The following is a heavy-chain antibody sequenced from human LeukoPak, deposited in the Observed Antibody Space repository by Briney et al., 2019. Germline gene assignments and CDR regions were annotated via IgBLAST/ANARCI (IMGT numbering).Heavy chain of an antibody. CDR2: IYHSGST. J-gene: IGHJ3*02. V-gene: IGHV4-38-2*02. Sequence: PSETLSLTCTVSGYSISSGYYWGWIRQPPGKGLEWIGSIYHSGSTYYNPSLKSRVTISVDTSKNQFSLKLSSVTAADTAVYYCARDPYYYDSSAVNRGAFDIWGQGTMVTVSS. D-gene: IGHD3-22*01. CDR3: ARDPYYYDSSAVNRGAFDI. CDR1: GYSISSGYY.